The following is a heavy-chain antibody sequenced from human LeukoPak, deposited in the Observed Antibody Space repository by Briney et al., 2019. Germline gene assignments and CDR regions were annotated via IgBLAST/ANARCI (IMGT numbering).Heavy chain of an antibody. CDR3: ARDPSNSSGWKTWFDP. J-gene: IGHJ5*02. CDR1: GYTFTSYG. Sequence: GASVKVSCKASGYTFTSYGISWVRQAPGQGLEWMGWISAYNGNTNYAQKLQGRVTMTTDTSTSTAYMELRSLRSDDTAVYYCARDPSNSSGWKTWFDPWGQGTLVTVTS. CDR2: ISAYNGNT. D-gene: IGHD6-19*01. V-gene: IGHV1-18*01.